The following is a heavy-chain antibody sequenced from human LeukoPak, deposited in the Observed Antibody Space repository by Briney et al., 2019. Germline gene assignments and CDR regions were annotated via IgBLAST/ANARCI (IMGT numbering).Heavy chain of an antibody. CDR1: GGSISSYY. J-gene: IGHJ6*02. CDR2: IYYSGST. V-gene: IGHV4-59*08. D-gene: IGHD4-17*01. Sequence: PSETLSLTCTVSGGSISSYYWSWIRQPPGKGLEWIGYIYYSGSTNYNPSLKSRVTISVDTSKNQFSLKLSSVTAADTAVYYCARHPTTVTPYYCYGMDVWGQGTTVTVSS. CDR3: ARHPTTVTPYYCYGMDV.